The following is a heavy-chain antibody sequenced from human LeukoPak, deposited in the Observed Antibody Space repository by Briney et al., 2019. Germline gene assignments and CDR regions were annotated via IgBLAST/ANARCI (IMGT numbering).Heavy chain of an antibody. D-gene: IGHD3-22*01. CDR1: GYTFTSYY. J-gene: IGHJ3*02. CDR2: INPSGGST. CDR3: ARGPYYYDSSGYYYSDAFDI. V-gene: IGHV1-46*01. Sequence: ASVKVSCKASGYTFTSYYMHWVRQAPGQGLEWMGIINPSGGSTSYAQKFQGRVTMTRDMSTSTVYMELSSLRSEDTAVYYCARGPYYYDSSGYYYSDAFDIRGQGTMVTVSS.